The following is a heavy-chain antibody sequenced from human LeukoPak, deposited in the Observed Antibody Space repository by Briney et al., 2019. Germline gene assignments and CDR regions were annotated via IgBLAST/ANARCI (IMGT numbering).Heavy chain of an antibody. D-gene: IGHD4-23*01. V-gene: IGHV1-24*01. CDR3: ATDRDDYGGNGLHY. CDR1: GYTLTELS. CDR2: FDPEDGET. Sequence: ASVKVSCKVSGYTLTELSMHWVRQAPGKGLEWMGGFDPEDGETIYAQKFQGRVTTTEDTSTDTAYMELSSLRSEDTAVYYCATDRDDYGGNGLHYWGQGTLVTVSS. J-gene: IGHJ4*02.